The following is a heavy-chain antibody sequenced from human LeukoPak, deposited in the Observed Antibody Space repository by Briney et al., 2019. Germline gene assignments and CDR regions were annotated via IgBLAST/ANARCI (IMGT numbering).Heavy chain of an antibody. CDR1: GGSFSGYY. Sequence: SETLSLTCAVYGGSFSGYYWSWIRQPPGKGLEWIGYIYYSGSTNYNPSLKSRVTMSLDTSKNQFSLKLSSVTAADTAVYHCARDSGSDFDYWGQGTLVTVSS. V-gene: IGHV4-59*01. CDR2: IYYSGST. D-gene: IGHD2-15*01. CDR3: ARDSGSDFDY. J-gene: IGHJ4*02.